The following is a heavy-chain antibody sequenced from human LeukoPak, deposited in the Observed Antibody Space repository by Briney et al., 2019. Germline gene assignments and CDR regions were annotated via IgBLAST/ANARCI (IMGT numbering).Heavy chain of an antibody. CDR1: GYSISSGYY. V-gene: IGHV4-38-2*02. Sequence: SETLSLTCTVSGYSISSGYYWGWIRQPPGKGLEWIGSIYHSGSTYYNPSLKSRVTISVGTSKNQFSLKLSSVTAADTAVYYCARGQPSQRFLEWLLTFDYWGQGTLVTVSS. CDR3: ARGQPSQRFLEWLLTFDY. D-gene: IGHD3-3*01. CDR2: IYHSGST. J-gene: IGHJ4*02.